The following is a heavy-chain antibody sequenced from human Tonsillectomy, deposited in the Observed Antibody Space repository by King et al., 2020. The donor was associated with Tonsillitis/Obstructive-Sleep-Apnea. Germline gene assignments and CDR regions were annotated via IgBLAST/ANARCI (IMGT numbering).Heavy chain of an antibody. CDR1: GFTVSSNY. J-gene: IGHJ6*02. Sequence: EQLVQSGGGLIQPGGSLRLSCAASGFTVSSNYMSWVRQAPGKGLEWVSVIYSGGSTYYADSVKGRFTISRDNSKNTLYLQMNSLRAEDTAVYYCARDLVGVVPADISWNYYYYGMDVWGQGTTVTVSS. CDR3: ARDLVGVVPADISWNYYYYGMDV. CDR2: IYSGGST. D-gene: IGHD2-2*02. V-gene: IGHV3-53*01.